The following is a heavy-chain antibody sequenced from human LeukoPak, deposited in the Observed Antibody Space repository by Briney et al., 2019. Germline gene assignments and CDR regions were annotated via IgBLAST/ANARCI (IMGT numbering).Heavy chain of an antibody. CDR2: INAGNGDT. V-gene: IGHV1-3*01. CDR1: GYTFTNYA. Sequence: ASVKVSCKASGYTFTNYAMHWVRQAPGQKLEWMGWINAGNGDTKYSQKFQDRVTITRDTSASTAYMGLSSLGSEDTAVYYCARGIGGRSGWYLIDYWGQGTLVTVSS. CDR3: ARGIGGRSGWYLIDY. D-gene: IGHD6-19*01. J-gene: IGHJ4*02.